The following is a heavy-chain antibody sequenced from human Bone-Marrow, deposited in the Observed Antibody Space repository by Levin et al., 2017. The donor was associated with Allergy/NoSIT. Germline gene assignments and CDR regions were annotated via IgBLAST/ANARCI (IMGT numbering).Heavy chain of an antibody. CDR3: AGDLIGSVTFGGVIPGH. CDR1: GFSVSNNY. CDR2: MFSGGRT. V-gene: IGHV3-66*01. J-gene: IGHJ4*02. D-gene: IGHD3-16*02. Sequence: GGSLRLSCAASGFSVSNNYMTWVRQAPGRGLEWVSVMFSGGRTYYADSVKGRFTISRDNAKDSLFLQLDSLRAEDTAVYYCAGDLIGSVTFGGVIPGHWGQGTLVAVSP.